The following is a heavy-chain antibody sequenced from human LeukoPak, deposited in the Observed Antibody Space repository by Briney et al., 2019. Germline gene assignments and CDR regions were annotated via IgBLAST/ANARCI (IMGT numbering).Heavy chain of an antibody. CDR2: IKSKSDGGAT. V-gene: IGHV3-15*01. Sequence: GGSLRLSCVASGFTLKNAWMSWVRQAPGKGLEWVGRIKSKSDGGATDYAAPVKGRFTISRDDSKNTLYLQMNSLKTEDTAVYYCSTAPAAVDYWGQGTLVTVSS. CDR1: GFTLKNAW. CDR3: STAPAAVDY. D-gene: IGHD6-25*01. J-gene: IGHJ4*02.